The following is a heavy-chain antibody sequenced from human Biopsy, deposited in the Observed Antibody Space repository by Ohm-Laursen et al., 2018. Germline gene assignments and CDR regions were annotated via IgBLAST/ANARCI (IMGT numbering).Heavy chain of an antibody. CDR3: ARDSRGGHLNTTLITGKNLDS. CDR2: IYYTGST. V-gene: IGHV4-59*11. D-gene: IGHD3-16*01. J-gene: IGHJ4*02. Sequence: SETLSLTCAVSGDSINSPYWSWIRQPPGKGLEWIGFIYYTGSTNYNPSVKSRVTISVDTSKNQFSLKLNSVTAADTAVYFCARDSRGGHLNTTLITGKNLDSWGQGILVTVSS. CDR1: GDSINSPY.